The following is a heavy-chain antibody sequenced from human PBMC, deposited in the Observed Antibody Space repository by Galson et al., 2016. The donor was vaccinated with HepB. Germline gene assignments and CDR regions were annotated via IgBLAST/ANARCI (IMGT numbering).Heavy chain of an antibody. V-gene: IGHV3-23*01. Sequence: SLRLSCAASGFTFSSYAMSWVRQAPGKGLEWVSAISGSGGSTYYADSVTGRFTISTDNSKNMMYLQMNSLRAEDTAVYYCAKMSGSSGYYSDAFDIWGQGTMVTVSS. D-gene: IGHD3-22*01. J-gene: IGHJ3*02. CDR2: ISGSGGST. CDR3: AKMSGSSGYYSDAFDI. CDR1: GFTFSSYA.